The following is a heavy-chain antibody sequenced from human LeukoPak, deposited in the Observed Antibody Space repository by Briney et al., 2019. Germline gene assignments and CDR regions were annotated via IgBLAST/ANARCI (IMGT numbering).Heavy chain of an antibody. V-gene: IGHV4-39*01. CDR2: VYYSGST. CDR3: ARRLSSWYYVDF. Sequence: GSLRLSCAASGFTFGSYAMSWVRQAPGKGLEWIGSVYYSGSTYYNPSLRSRVTISVDTSKNQFSLKLSSVTAADTAVYYCARRLSSWYYVDFWGQGTLVTVSS. J-gene: IGHJ4*02. D-gene: IGHD6-13*01. CDR1: GFTFGSYA.